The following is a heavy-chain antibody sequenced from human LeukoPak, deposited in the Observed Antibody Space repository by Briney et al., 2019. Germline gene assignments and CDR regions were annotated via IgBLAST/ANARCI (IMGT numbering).Heavy chain of an antibody. CDR1: GYTFTNSD. Sequence: ASVKVTCKASGYTFTNSDINWVRQAPGQGLEWMGWMNPNSGKTGYARKFQGRVTFTRNSSISTAYMDLSSLRSEDTAVYYCARGVRFSDFYYYMDVWGQGTTVTVSS. CDR3: ARGVRFSDFYYYMDV. CDR2: MNPNSGKT. J-gene: IGHJ6*03. V-gene: IGHV1-8*03. D-gene: IGHD3-3*01.